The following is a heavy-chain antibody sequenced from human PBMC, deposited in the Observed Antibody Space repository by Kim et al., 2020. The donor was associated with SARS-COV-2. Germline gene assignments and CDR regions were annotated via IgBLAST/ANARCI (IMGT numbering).Heavy chain of an antibody. V-gene: IGHV4-39*01. CDR1: GGSISSSSYY. Sequence: SETLSLTCTVSGGSISSSSYYWGWIRQPPGKGLEWIGSIYYSGSTYYNPSLKSRVTISVDTSKNQFSLKLSSVTAADTAVYYCEGQHYYYDSSGYYYDWDYWGQRTLVTVSS. CDR3: EGQHYYYDSSGYYYDWDY. J-gene: IGHJ4*02. D-gene: IGHD3-22*01. CDR2: IYYSGST.